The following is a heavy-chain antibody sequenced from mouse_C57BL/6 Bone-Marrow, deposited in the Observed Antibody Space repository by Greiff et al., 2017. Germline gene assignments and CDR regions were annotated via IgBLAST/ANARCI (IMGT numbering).Heavy chain of an antibody. CDR3: ARGGEDAMDY. V-gene: IGHV1-78*01. CDR1: GYTFTDHT. Sequence: VQLQQSDAESLQPGASVNLSCKVSGYTFTDHTIHCLKQRPEQVPYSIGYIYPRDGSTKYNEKFKGKATLTADKSSSTAYMQLNSLTSEDSAVYFCARGGEDAMDYWGQGTSVTVSS. CDR2: IYPRDGST. J-gene: IGHJ4*01.